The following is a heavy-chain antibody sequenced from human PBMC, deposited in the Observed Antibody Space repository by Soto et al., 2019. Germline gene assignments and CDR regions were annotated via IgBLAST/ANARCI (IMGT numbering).Heavy chain of an antibody. V-gene: IGHV3-53*01. CDR2: IYSGGLT. D-gene: IGHD2-15*01. CDR3: ASSAGFCSGGSCYDY. Sequence: GPLRLSCAASNLTFGSNYMTWVRQAPGKGLEWVSVIYSGGLTYYADSVKGRFTISRDTSKNTLYLQMNTLRADDTAVYYCASSAGFCSGGSCYDYWGQGTLVTVSS. CDR1: NLTFGSNY. J-gene: IGHJ4*02.